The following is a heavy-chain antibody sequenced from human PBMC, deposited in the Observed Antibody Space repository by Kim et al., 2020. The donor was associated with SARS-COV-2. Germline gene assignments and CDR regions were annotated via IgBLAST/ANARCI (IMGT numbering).Heavy chain of an antibody. D-gene: IGHD5-12*01. CDR2: ISGTGKYI. CDR1: GFTFSLYN. J-gene: IGHJ4*02. CDR3: VRDEIVATIYFYH. V-gene: IGHV3-21*01. Sequence: GGSLRLSCAASGFTFSLYNMNWVRQAPGKGLEWVSSISGTGKYIYYGQTVKGRFTISRDNARDSLYLEMTSLRAEDTALYYCVRDEIVATIYFYHWGQGTPVTVSS.